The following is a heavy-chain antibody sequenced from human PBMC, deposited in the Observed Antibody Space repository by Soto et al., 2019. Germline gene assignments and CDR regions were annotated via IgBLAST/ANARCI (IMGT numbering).Heavy chain of an antibody. Sequence: PVKGLEWMSNIKHDGSAKYYVASAKGRYTISRDNDKNSLYLQMNSLRDEDTAVYYCEIVFFFQAEDGIRHTVTVSAFLLNRSSDL. D-gene: IGHD4-17*01. J-gene: IGHJ2*01. CDR2: IKHDGSAK. CDR3: EIVFFFQAEDGIRHTVTVSAFLLNRSSDL. V-gene: IGHV3-7*01.